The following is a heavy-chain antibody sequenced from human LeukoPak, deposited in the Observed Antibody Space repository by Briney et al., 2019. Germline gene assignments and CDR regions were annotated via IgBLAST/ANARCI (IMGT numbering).Heavy chain of an antibody. J-gene: IGHJ6*03. Sequence: PGGSLRLSCAASGLTFSSYSMNWVRQAPGKGLEWVSSISSSSSYIYYADSVKGRFTISRDNAKNSLYLQMNSLRAEDTAVYYCAKGGGYEAQYYYYYLDVWGKGTTVTISS. CDR3: AKGGGYEAQYYYYYLDV. V-gene: IGHV3-21*01. CDR2: ISSSSSYI. CDR1: GLTFSSYS. D-gene: IGHD5-12*01.